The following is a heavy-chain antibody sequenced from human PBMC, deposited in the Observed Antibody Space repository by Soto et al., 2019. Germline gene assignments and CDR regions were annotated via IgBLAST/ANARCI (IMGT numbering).Heavy chain of an antibody. CDR1: GYTFTSYG. CDR3: ARVSLAVVAATVLVDAFDI. V-gene: IGHV1-18*01. J-gene: IGHJ3*02. CDR2: ISAYNGNT. D-gene: IGHD2-15*01. Sequence: GASVKVSCKASGYTFTSYGISWVRQAPGQGLEWMGWISAYNGNTNYAQKLQGRVTMTTDTSTSTAYMELRSLRSDDTAVYYCARVSLAVVAATVLVDAFDIWGQGTMVTVSS.